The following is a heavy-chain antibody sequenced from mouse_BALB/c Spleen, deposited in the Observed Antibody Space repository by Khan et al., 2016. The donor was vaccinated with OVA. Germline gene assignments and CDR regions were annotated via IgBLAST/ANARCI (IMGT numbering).Heavy chain of an antibody. CDR2: INTYTGEP. CDR1: GYTFTNYG. V-gene: IGHV9-3-1*01. CDR3: ARMKPYWDFDV. Sequence: QIQLVQSGPELKKPGETVKISCKASGYTFTNYGMNWVKQAPGKGLKWMGWINTYTGEPTYADDFRGRFAFSLETSASTAYLQINDLKNADTATYFCARMKPYWDFDVWGAGTTVTVSS. J-gene: IGHJ1*01.